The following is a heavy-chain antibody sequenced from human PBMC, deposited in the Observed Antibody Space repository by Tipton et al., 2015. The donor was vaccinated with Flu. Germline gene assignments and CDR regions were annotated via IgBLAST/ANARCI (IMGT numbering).Heavy chain of an antibody. V-gene: IGHV1-69*01. Sequence: QSGAEVKEPGSSVSVSCKASGGTFGDNAVSWVRQAPGQGFEWMGGIIVIFGTKEYAQKFRGRVTFTADESTSTAYMELSSVRPEDTAVYYCARTTGGNNWFDPWGQGTLVTVSS. D-gene: IGHD4-17*01. J-gene: IGHJ5*02. CDR2: IIVIFGTK. CDR1: GGTFGDNA. CDR3: ARTTGGNNWFDP.